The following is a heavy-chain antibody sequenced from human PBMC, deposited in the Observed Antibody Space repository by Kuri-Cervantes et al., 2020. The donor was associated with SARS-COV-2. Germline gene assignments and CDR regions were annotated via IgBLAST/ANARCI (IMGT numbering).Heavy chain of an antibody. Sequence: SETLSLTCTVSGGSVSSGNDYWSWIRQPPGKGLEWIGFVYYSGDTNYNPSLKSRVTISVDTSKNQFSLKLRSVTAADTAVYYCASLLLWQQFAHWGQGILVTVSS. CDR3: ASLLLWQQFAH. D-gene: IGHD5-24*01. J-gene: IGHJ4*02. CDR2: VYYSGDT. V-gene: IGHV4-61*01. CDR1: GGSVSSGNDY.